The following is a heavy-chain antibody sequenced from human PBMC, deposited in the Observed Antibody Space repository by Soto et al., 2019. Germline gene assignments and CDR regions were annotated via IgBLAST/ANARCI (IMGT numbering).Heavy chain of an antibody. V-gene: IGHV3-48*01. Sequence: GGSLRLSCAASGFTFSSYSMNWVRQAPGKGLEWVSYISSSSSTIYYADSVKGRFTISRDNAKNSLYLQMNSLRAEDTAVYYCATISIVVVPAADYGMDVWGQGTTVTVSS. CDR2: ISSSSSTI. CDR3: ATISIVVVPAADYGMDV. D-gene: IGHD2-2*01. CDR1: GFTFSSYS. J-gene: IGHJ6*02.